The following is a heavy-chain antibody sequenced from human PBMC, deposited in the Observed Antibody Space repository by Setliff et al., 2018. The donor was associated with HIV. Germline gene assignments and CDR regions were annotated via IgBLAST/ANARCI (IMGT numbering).Heavy chain of an antibody. J-gene: IGHJ3*02. D-gene: IGHD1-26*01. Sequence: PGESLKISCAASGFTFSSYSMNWVRQAPGKGLEWVSYISSSSSTIYYADSVKGRFTISRDNAKNSLYLQMNSLRAEDTAVYYCARDLASGSYSRWNAFDIWGQGTMVTVSS. CDR3: ARDLASGSYSRWNAFDI. V-gene: IGHV3-48*01. CDR1: GFTFSSYS. CDR2: ISSSSSTI.